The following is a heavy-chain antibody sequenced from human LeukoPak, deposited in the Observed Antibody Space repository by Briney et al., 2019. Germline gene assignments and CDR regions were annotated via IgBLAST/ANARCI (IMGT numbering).Heavy chain of an antibody. CDR1: GGSISSYY. CDR2: IYTSGST. CDR3: ARHFSSPYYCYYMDV. J-gene: IGHJ6*03. V-gene: IGHV4-4*09. D-gene: IGHD3-3*02. Sequence: SETLSLTCTVSGGSISSYYWSWIRQPPGKGLEWIGYIYTSGSTNYNPSLKSRVTISVDTSKNQFSLKLSSVTAADTAVYYCARHFSSPYYCYYMDVWGKGTTVTVSS.